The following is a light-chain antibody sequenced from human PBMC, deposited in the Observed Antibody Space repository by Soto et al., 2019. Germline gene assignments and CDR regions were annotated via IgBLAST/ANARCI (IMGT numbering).Light chain of an antibody. J-gene: IGKJ4*01. Sequence: EIVLTQSPGTLSLSPGEGATLSCRVSQSVSSNYLAWYHHKPGQAPRLLIYGASNRATGVPDRLSGSGSGTDFTLTISRLEAEDFAIYYCQQYGGSPVTFGGGTKVEIK. V-gene: IGKV3-20*01. CDR2: GAS. CDR3: QQYGGSPVT. CDR1: QSVSSNY.